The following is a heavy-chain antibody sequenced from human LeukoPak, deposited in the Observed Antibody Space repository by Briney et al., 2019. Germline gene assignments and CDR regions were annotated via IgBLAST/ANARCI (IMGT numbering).Heavy chain of an antibody. V-gene: IGHV1-69*13. CDR3: ALQEGVRWEYFQH. CDR2: IIPIFGTA. J-gene: IGHJ1*01. D-gene: IGHD4-23*01. Sequence: SVKVSCKASGGTFSSYAISWVRPAPGQGLEWMGGIIPIFGTANYAQKFQGRVTITADESTSTAYMELSSLRSEDTAVYYCALQEGVRWEYFQHWGQGTLVTVSS. CDR1: GGTFSSYA.